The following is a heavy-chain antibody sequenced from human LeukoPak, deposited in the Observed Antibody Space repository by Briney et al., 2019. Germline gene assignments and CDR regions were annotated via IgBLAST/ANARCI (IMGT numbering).Heavy chain of an antibody. J-gene: IGHJ4*02. CDR3: ARDRGGITMISRALDY. CDR1: GFTFSNAW. Sequence: GGSLRLSCAASGFTFSNAWMSWVRQAPGKGLEWVGRIKSKTDGGTTDYAAPVKGRFTISRDDSKNTLYLQMNSLRAEDTAVYYCARDRGGITMISRALDYWGQGTLVTVSS. CDR2: IKSKTDGGTT. D-gene: IGHD3-22*01. V-gene: IGHV3-15*01.